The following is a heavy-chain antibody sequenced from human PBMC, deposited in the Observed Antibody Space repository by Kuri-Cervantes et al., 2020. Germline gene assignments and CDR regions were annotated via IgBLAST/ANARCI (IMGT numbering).Heavy chain of an antibody. Sequence: LSLTCAVSGFTFSSYSMNWVRQAPGKGLEWVSSISSSSSYIYYADSVKGRFTISRDNAKNSLYLQMNSLRAEDTAVYYCARDCLGPSPFGGGSCYYFDYWGQGTLVTVSS. CDR1: GFTFSSYS. D-gene: IGHD2-15*01. J-gene: IGHJ4*02. CDR2: ISSSSSYI. CDR3: ARDCLGPSPFGGGSCYYFDY. V-gene: IGHV3-21*01.